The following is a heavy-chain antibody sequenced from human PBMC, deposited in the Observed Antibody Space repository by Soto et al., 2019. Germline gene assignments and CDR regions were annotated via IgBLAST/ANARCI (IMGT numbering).Heavy chain of an antibody. J-gene: IGHJ4*02. V-gene: IGHV4-31*03. CDR1: GGSISRVGYY. Sequence: SEALSVTCTVSGGSISRVGYYWSWIRQHPGKGLEWIGYIYYSWSTYYNPSLKSRVTISVDTSKNQFSLKLSSVTAADTAVYYCERGMTKVTTFDYWGQGTLVTVSS. CDR2: IYYSWST. CDR3: ERGMTKVTTFDY. D-gene: IGHD4-17*01.